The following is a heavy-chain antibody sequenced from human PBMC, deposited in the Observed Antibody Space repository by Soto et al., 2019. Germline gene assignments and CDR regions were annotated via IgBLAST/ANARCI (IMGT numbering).Heavy chain of an antibody. CDR3: AKEGCSGGSCYSVYYYGMDV. CDR2: ISYGGSNK. J-gene: IGHJ6*02. D-gene: IGHD2-15*01. Sequence: QVQLVESGGGVVQPGRSQRLSCAASGFTFSSYGMHWVRQAPGKGLEWVAVISYGGSNKYYADSVKGRFTISRDNSKNTLYLQMNSLRAEDTAVYYCAKEGCSGGSCYSVYYYGMDVWGQGTTVTVSS. CDR1: GFTFSSYG. V-gene: IGHV3-30*18.